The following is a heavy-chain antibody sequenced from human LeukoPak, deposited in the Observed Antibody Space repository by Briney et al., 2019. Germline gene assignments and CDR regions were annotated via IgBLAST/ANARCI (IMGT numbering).Heavy chain of an antibody. Sequence: ASVKVSCKASGYTFTGYYMHWVRQGPGPRLEWVGRINPNSGGTNYAQKFQGRVTITRDRSISTASLDLRRLSSDDTAVYYCSWSSSASRDDYWGQGTLVTVSS. CDR3: SWSSSASRDDY. D-gene: IGHD6-6*01. V-gene: IGHV1-2*06. CDR1: GYTFTGYY. J-gene: IGHJ4*02. CDR2: INPNSGGT.